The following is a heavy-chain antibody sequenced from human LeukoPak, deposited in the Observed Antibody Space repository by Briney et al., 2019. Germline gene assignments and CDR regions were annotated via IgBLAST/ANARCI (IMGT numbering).Heavy chain of an antibody. V-gene: IGHV1-2*02. CDR3: ATRPYYYGSGSKIADAFDI. CDR1: GYTFTGYY. D-gene: IGHD3-10*01. CDR2: SNPNSGGT. Sequence: GGSLRLSCAASGYTFTGYYMHWVRQAPGQGLEWMGWSNPNSGGTNYAQKFQGRVTMTRDTSISTAYMELSSLRSEDTAVYYCATRPYYYGSGSKIADAFDIWGQGTMVTVSS. J-gene: IGHJ3*02.